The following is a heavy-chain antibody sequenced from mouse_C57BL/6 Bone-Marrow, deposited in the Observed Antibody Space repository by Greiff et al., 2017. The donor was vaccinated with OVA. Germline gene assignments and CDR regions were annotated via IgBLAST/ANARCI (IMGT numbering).Heavy chain of an antibody. V-gene: IGHV1-42*01. CDR3: ARMFVYYAMDY. CDR1: GYSFTGYY. J-gene: IGHJ4*01. Sequence: VQLQQSGPELVKPGASVKISCKASGYSFTGYYMNWVKQSPEKSLEWIGEINPSTGGTTYNQKFKAKATLTVDKSSSTAYMQLKSLTSEDSAVYYCARMFVYYAMDYWGQGTSVTVSS. CDR2: INPSTGGT.